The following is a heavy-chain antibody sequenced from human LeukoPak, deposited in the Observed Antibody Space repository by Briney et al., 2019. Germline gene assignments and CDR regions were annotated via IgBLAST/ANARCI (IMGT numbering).Heavy chain of an antibody. D-gene: IGHD6-25*01. Sequence: MPSETLSLTCSVSGGSISPYYWSWFRQPPGKGLEWIGYIFHSGITTYNPSLKSRVTISLDSSKNQFFLRLTSVTAADTAMYYCARAETLAAIYFDFWGQGSLVTVSS. CDR1: GGSISPYY. J-gene: IGHJ4*02. V-gene: IGHV4-59*01. CDR2: IFHSGIT. CDR3: ARAETLAAIYFDF.